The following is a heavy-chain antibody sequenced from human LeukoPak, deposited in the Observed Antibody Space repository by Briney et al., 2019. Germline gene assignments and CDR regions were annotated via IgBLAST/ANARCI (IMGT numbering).Heavy chain of an antibody. CDR1: GFTFSSYA. J-gene: IGHJ5*02. CDR3: AKSQHRLRFLEWLLFSNWFDP. V-gene: IGHV3-23*01. D-gene: IGHD3-3*01. Sequence: PGGSLRLSCAASGFTFSSYAMSWVRQAPGKGLEWVSAISGSGGSTYYADSVKGRFTISRDNSKNTLYLQMNSLRAEDTAVYYCAKSQHRLRFLEWLLFSNWFDPWGQGTLVTVSS. CDR2: ISGSGGST.